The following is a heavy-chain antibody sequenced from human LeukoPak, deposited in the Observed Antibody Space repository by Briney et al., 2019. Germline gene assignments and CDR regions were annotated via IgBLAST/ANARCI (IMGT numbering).Heavy chain of an antibody. CDR3: ARDYKYAFDN. CDR1: GFTFSDYS. V-gene: IGHV3-48*01. Sequence: GGSLRLSCAASGFTFSDYSMNWVRQAPGKGLEWISYIGIDSGNTNYADSVKGRFTISGDKARNSLYLQMNSLRVEDTTVYYCARDYKYAFDNWGQGTLVTVSS. CDR2: IGIDSGNT. J-gene: IGHJ4*02. D-gene: IGHD5-24*01.